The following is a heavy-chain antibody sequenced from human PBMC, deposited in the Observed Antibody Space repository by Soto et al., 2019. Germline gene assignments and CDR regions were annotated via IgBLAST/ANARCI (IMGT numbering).Heavy chain of an antibody. CDR2: IYYSGST. CDR3: ARDRGWEQWLVARGEYYGMDV. CDR1: GGSISGYY. D-gene: IGHD6-19*01. V-gene: IGHV4-59*01. J-gene: IGHJ6*02. Sequence: SETLSLTCTVSGGSISGYYWSWIRQPPGKGLEWIGYIYYSGSTNYNPSLKSRVTISVDTSKNQFSLKLSSVTAADTAVYYCARDRGWEQWLVARGEYYGMDVWGQGTTVTVSS.